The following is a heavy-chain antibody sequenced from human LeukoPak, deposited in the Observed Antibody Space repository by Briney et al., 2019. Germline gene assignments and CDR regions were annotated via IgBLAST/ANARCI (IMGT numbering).Heavy chain of an antibody. V-gene: IGHV3-7*01. D-gene: IGHD3-3*01. Sequence: GGSLRLSCAASGFTFSSYWMSWVRQAPGKGLEWVANIKQDGSEKYYVDSVKGRFTISRDNAKNSLYLQMNSLRAEDTAVYYCAKGRITIFGAPGAFDIWGQGTMVTVSS. CDR2: IKQDGSEK. CDR3: AKGRITIFGAPGAFDI. J-gene: IGHJ3*02. CDR1: GFTFSSYW.